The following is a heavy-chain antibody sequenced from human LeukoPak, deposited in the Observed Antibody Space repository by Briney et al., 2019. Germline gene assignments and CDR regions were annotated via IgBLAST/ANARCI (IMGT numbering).Heavy chain of an antibody. CDR3: ARGGLRVMVYRLYYMDV. Sequence: ASVKVSFKASGYSFTGYYMHWVRQAPGQGLEWMGWINPNSGDTKYAQKFQGRVTMTRDTSISTAYMELTRLRSDDTAAYYCARGGLRVMVYRLYYMDVWGKGTTVTVSS. CDR2: INPNSGDT. D-gene: IGHD2-8*01. J-gene: IGHJ6*03. CDR1: GYSFTGYY. V-gene: IGHV1-2*02.